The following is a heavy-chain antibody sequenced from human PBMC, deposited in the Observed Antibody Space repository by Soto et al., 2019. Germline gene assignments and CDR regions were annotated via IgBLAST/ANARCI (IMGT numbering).Heavy chain of an antibody. CDR1: GGTFSSYA. V-gene: IGHV1-69*01. Sequence: QVQLVQSGAEVKKPGSSVKVSCKASGGTFSSYAISWVRQAPGQGLEWMGGFIPIFGTANYAQKFQCRVTVPEHVTKGTAYRALRIPRRYATARSCSAASPAPVGRGAISRVDYYGIYDRGKGTTVTV. CDR3: AASPAPVGRGAISRVDYYGIYD. CDR2: FIPIFGTA. J-gene: IGHJ6*04. D-gene: IGHD3-10*01.